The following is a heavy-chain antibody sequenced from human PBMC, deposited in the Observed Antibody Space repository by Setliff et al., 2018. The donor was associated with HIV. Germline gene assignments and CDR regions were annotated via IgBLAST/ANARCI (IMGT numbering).Heavy chain of an antibody. CDR2: INGDGSFT. D-gene: IGHD2-8*01. CDR3: VRDDSNGPNSLDP. V-gene: IGHV3-74*01. J-gene: IGHJ5*02. CDR1: GFTFSSSW. Sequence: PGGSLRLSCAGSGFTFSSSWMHWVRQAPGKGLVWVSRINGDGSFTVYADSVKGRFTISRDNSKDTLYLDLNSLRSEDTAVYYCVRDDSNGPNSLDPWGQGTLVTVSS.